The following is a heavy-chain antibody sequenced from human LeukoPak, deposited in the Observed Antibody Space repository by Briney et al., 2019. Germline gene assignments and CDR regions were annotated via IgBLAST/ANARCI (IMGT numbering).Heavy chain of an antibody. V-gene: IGHV3-23*01. J-gene: IGHJ4*02. CDR2: ISSNGGGT. CDR1: GFTFSIYG. Sequence: SGGSLRLSCAASGFTFSIYGMSWVRQAPGKGLEWVSAISSNGGGTFYADSVKGRFTISRDNSKRTLDLQMSSLRAEDTAVYYCAKSYDSSGYAIFDYWGQGTLVTVSS. CDR3: AKSYDSSGYAIFDY. D-gene: IGHD3-22*01.